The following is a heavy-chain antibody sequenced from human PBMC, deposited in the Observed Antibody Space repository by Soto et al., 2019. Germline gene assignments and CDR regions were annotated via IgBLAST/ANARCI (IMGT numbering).Heavy chain of an antibody. J-gene: IGHJ4*02. CDR3: AKDITGYYDSSGYFHY. CDR1: GFTFDDYA. D-gene: IGHD3-22*01. Sequence: PGGSLRLSCAASGFTFDDYAMHWVRQAPGKGLEWVSGISWNSGSIGYADSVKGRFTISRDNAKNSLYLQMNSLRAEDTALYYCAKDITGYYDSSGYFHYWGQGTLVTVSS. CDR2: ISWNSGSI. V-gene: IGHV3-9*01.